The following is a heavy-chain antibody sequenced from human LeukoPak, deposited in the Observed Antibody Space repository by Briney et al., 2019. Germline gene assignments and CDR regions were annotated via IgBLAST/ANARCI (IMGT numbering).Heavy chain of an antibody. J-gene: IGHJ4*02. V-gene: IGHV4-4*07. D-gene: IGHD5-24*01. CDR1: GGSISSYY. CDR2: IYTSGST. Sequence: PSETLSLTCTVSGGSISSYYWSWIRQPAGKGLEWIGRIYTSGSTNYNPSLKSRVTMSVDTSKNQFSLKLSSVTAADTAVYYCARVEMATAQPYFDYWGQGTLVTVSS. CDR3: ARVEMATAQPYFDY.